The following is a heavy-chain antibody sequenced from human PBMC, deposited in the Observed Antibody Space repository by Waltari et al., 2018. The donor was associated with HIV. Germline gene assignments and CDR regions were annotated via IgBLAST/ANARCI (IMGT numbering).Heavy chain of an antibody. J-gene: IGHJ4*02. CDR1: GYTFTSYG. D-gene: IGHD1-26*01. Sequence: VQSEREMKPPGASVKVSCKPPGYTFTSYGISWLRLAPGQGFEWVGWISDYNGNTNNAQKVRGLITLTTDTTTSTAYMELRGLTHEDTAFYYCARDKGACDTYRAGYFEHWGRGTLVSVSA. V-gene: IGHV1-18*01. CDR3: ARDKGACDTYRAGYFEH. CDR2: ISDYNGNT.